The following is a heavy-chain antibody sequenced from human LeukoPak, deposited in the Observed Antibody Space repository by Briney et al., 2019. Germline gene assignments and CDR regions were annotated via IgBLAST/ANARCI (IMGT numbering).Heavy chain of an antibody. D-gene: IGHD5-18*01. V-gene: IGHV3-30*18. CDR2: ISYDGSNK. CDR3: AKERQLWAHFDY. CDR1: GFTFSSYG. Sequence: PGGSLRLSCAASGFTFSSYGMHWVRQAPGKGLEWVAVISYDGSNKYYADSVKGRFTISRDNSKNTLYLQMNSLRAEDTAVYYCAKERQLWAHFDYWGQGTLVTVSS. J-gene: IGHJ4*02.